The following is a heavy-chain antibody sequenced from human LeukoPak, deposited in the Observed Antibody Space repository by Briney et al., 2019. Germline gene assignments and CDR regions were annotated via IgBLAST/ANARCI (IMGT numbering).Heavy chain of an antibody. J-gene: IGHJ6*03. CDR1: GFTFSSYA. Sequence: GSLRLSCAASGFTFSSYAMSWVRQAPGKGLEWVSGVSGADGTTYYADSVKGRFTISRDNSKSTLYLQMNNLRAEDTAVYYCAKHWSYCSTTSCFFNYYYYYMDVWGKGTTVTVSS. CDR3: AKHWSYCSTTSCFFNYYYYYMDV. V-gene: IGHV3-23*01. CDR2: VSGADGTT. D-gene: IGHD2-2*01.